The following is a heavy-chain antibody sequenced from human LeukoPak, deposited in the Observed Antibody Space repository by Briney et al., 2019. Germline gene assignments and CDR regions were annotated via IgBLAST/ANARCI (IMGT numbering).Heavy chain of an antibody. CDR3: AKARYFYWSIDY. V-gene: IGHV3-23*01. Sequence: GGSLRLSCAASGFTLSSYAMSWVRQAPGKGLEWVSAISGSGGSTYYADSVKGRFTISRDNSKNTMYLQMNSLRAEDTAVYYCAKARYFYWSIDYWGQGTLVTVSS. CDR1: GFTLSSYA. J-gene: IGHJ4*02. CDR2: ISGSGGST. D-gene: IGHD3-9*01.